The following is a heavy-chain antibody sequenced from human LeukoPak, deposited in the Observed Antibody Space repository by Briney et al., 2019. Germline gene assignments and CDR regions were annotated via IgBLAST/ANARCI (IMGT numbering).Heavy chain of an antibody. CDR1: GYTFTNNY. CDR3: ARDQEGFDY. Sequence: GASVKASCKASGYTFTNNYIHWVRQAPGQGLEWMGMIYPRDGSTSYAQKFQGRVTVTRDTSTSTVHMELSGLRSEDTAVYYCARDQEGFDYWGQGTLVTVSS. V-gene: IGHV1-46*01. CDR2: IYPRDGST. J-gene: IGHJ4*02.